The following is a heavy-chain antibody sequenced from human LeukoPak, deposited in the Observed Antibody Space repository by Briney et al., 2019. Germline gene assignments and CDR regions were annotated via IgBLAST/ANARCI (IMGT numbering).Heavy chain of an antibody. CDR1: GFTFSSYA. V-gene: IGHV3-30*04. D-gene: IGHD4-17*01. CDR2: ISYDGSNK. Sequence: PGGSLRLSCAASGFTFSSYAMHWVRQAPGKGLEWVAVISYDGSNKYYADSVKGRFTISRDNSKNTLYLQMNSLRAEDTAVYYCVRDSAPYGNYYYYYGMDVWGQGTTVTVSS. CDR3: VRDSAPYGNYYYYYGMDV. J-gene: IGHJ6*02.